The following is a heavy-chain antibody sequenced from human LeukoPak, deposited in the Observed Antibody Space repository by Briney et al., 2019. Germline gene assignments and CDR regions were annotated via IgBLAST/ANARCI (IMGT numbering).Heavy chain of an antibody. Sequence: VASVKVSCKASGGTFSSYAISWVRQAPGQGLEWMGGIIPIFGTANYAQKFQGRVTITADESTSTAYMELSSLRSEDTAVYYCGRGWGPSYYDILTGYYIGYGMDVWGQGTTVTVSS. J-gene: IGHJ6*02. CDR1: GGTFSSYA. CDR2: IIPIFGTA. D-gene: IGHD3-9*01. CDR3: GRGWGPSYYDILTGYYIGYGMDV. V-gene: IGHV1-69*01.